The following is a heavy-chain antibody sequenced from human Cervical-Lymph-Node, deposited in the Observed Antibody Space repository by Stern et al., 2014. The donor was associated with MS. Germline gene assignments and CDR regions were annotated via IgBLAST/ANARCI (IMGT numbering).Heavy chain of an antibody. Sequence: EVQLVESGGGLVKPGGSLSLSCSASGLTFSSNYMNWVRQAPGKGLEWVASISSSSASIYYAASVKGRFTISRDNAKNSLYLQMNSLRIEDTAVYYCARDRSSNYYYGLDVWGQGTTVTVSS. CDR1: GLTFSSNY. D-gene: IGHD4-11*01. CDR2: ISSSSASI. CDR3: ARDRSSNYYYGLDV. J-gene: IGHJ6*02. V-gene: IGHV3-21*01.